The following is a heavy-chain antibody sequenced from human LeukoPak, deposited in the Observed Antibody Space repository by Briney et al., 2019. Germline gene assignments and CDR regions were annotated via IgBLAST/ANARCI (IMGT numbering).Heavy chain of an antibody. V-gene: IGHV4-4*07. Sequence: SETLSLTCTVSGGSISSYYWSWIRQPAGKGLEWIGRIYTSGSTNYNPSLKSRVTMSVDTSKNQFSLELSSVTAADTAVYYCARDLTVVVPAAIDNDAFDIWGQGTMVTVSS. D-gene: IGHD2-2*01. CDR1: GGSISSYY. J-gene: IGHJ3*02. CDR3: ARDLTVVVPAAIDNDAFDI. CDR2: IYTSGST.